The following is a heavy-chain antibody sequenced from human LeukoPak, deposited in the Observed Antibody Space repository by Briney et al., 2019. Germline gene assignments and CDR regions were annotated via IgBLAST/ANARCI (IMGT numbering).Heavy chain of an antibody. V-gene: IGHV1-2*02. CDR3: ARDWTYYYDSSGYYHDAFDI. Sequence: AAVKVSCKASGYTFTGYYMHWVRQAPGQGLDWMGWLNPNSGGTNYAQKFQGRVTMTRDTSIITAYMELSRLRSDDTAVYYCARDWTYYYDSSGYYHDAFDIWGQGTMVTVSS. CDR1: GYTFTGYY. CDR2: LNPNSGGT. D-gene: IGHD3-22*01. J-gene: IGHJ3*02.